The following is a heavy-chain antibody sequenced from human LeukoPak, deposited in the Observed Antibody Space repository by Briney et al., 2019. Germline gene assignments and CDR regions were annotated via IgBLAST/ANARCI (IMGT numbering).Heavy chain of an antibody. CDR2: ISSSSSYI. J-gene: IGHJ4*02. Sequence: GGSLRLSCAASGFTFSSYSMNWVRQAPGRGLEWVSSISSSSSYIYYADSVKGRFTISRDNAKNSLYLQMNSLRAEDTAVYYCARGYCGGDCPQNYSDYWGQGTLVTVSS. V-gene: IGHV3-21*01. CDR3: ARGYCGGDCPQNYSDY. CDR1: GFTFSSYS. D-gene: IGHD2-21*02.